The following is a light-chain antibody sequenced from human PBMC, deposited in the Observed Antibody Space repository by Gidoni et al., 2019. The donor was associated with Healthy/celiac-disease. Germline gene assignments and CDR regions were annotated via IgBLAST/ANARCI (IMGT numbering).Light chain of an antibody. Sequence: SSALTQDPAVSVALVQTVRITCQGDSLRSYYASWYQQQPGQAPVLVIYGKNNRPSGIPDRFSGSSSGNTASLTITGAQAEDEADYYCNSRDSSGNHVVFGGGTKLTVL. CDR1: SLRSYY. CDR3: NSRDSSGNHVV. V-gene: IGLV3-19*01. J-gene: IGLJ2*01. CDR2: GKN.